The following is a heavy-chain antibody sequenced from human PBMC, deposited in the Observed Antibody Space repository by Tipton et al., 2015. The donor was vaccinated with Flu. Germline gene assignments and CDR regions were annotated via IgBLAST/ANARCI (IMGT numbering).Heavy chain of an antibody. CDR2: VYHGGTT. CDR3: ATTTYFYGSGSHDY. J-gene: IGHJ4*02. D-gene: IGHD3-10*01. V-gene: IGHV4-39*07. Sequence: TLSLTCDVSGDSVRNSNYYWGWIRQPPGKGLEWIGCVYHGGTTYYNPSLKSRVAISLDTFKNQFSLKLTSVTAADTAVYYCATTTYFYGSGSHDYWGQGTLVTVSS. CDR1: GDSVRNSNYY.